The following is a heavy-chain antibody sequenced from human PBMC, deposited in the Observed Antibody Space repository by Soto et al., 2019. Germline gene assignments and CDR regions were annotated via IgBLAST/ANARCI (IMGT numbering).Heavy chain of an antibody. V-gene: IGHV3-23*01. CDR2: ISGSDGRT. D-gene: IGHD5-18*01. Sequence: GALRISCASSGFTFSSYAMSWDRQTPGKGLEWVSTISGSDGRTYSTDSVKGRFTISRDNSRNTAYLQMNSLRVEDTAVYYCAKGVSQYTPLALFDYWGRGTLVSLSS. CDR1: GFTFSSYA. CDR3: AKGVSQYTPLALFDY. J-gene: IGHJ4*02.